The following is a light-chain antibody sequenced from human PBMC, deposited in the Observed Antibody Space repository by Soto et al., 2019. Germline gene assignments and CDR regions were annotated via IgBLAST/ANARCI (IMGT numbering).Light chain of an antibody. V-gene: IGKV1-5*03. CDR3: QQYNSYPVT. CDR1: QSVNVW. CDR2: KAS. J-gene: IGKJ2*01. Sequence: DIQLTQSPSTLSASVGDSVTITCRASQSVNVWSAWHQQKPGKAPKVLIYKASTLELGVPSRFSGSGSGTEFTLTITTEQPDDFASYYCQQYNSYPVTFGQGTKLEIK.